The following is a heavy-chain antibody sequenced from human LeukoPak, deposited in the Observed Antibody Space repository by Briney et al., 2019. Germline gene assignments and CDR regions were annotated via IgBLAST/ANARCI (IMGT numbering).Heavy chain of an antibody. CDR1: GFTFSSYA. D-gene: IGHD2-15*01. CDR2: ISSNGGST. V-gene: IGHV3-64*01. J-gene: IGHJ6*02. CDR3: ASSMTPDPHYYYYGMDV. Sequence: PAGGSLRLSCAASGFTFSSYAMHWVRQAPGKGLEYVSAISSNGGSTYYANSVKGRFTISRDNSKNTLYLQMGSLRAEDMAVYYCASSMTPDPHYYYYGMDVWGQGTTVTVSS.